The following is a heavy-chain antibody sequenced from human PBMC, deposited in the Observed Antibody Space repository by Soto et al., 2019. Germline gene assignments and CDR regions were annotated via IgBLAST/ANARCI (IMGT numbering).Heavy chain of an antibody. CDR2: IYHSGST. J-gene: IGHJ6*02. V-gene: IGHV4-30-2*01. Sequence: QLQLQESGSGLVKPSQTLSLTCAVSGGAISSGGYSWSWIRHPPGKGLEWIGYIYHSGSTYYNPSLNSRVTISVGMSRNQFALKLSGLAAGDTGVYYCAGRGYCHNSGMDVWGQGTTVTVSS. CDR1: GGAISSGGYS. D-gene: IGHD3-22*01. CDR3: AGRGYCHNSGMDV.